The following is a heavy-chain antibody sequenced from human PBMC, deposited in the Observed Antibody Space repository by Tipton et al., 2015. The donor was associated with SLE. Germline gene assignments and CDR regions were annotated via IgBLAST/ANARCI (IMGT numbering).Heavy chain of an antibody. CDR2: ISGSGANT. CDR1: GFTFSSYG. J-gene: IGHJ4*02. V-gene: IGHV3-23*01. CDR3: ARDRGRDYDTLTGYRRH. D-gene: IGHD3-9*01. Sequence: SLRLSCAASGFTFSSYGMSWVRQAPGKGLEWVSGISGSGANTYYADSVKGRFTISRDNSKRTLNLQMNSLRAEDTAVYYCARDRGRDYDTLTGYRRHWGQGTLDAASS.